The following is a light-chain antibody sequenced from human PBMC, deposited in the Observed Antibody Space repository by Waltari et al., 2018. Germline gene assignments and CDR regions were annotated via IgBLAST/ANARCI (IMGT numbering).Light chain of an antibody. V-gene: IGLV3-27*01. Sequence: SYELTQPSSVSLSPGQTANITCSGNVLAKKYGRWLQQKPGQAPMLLIYRDNARPSGIPERFSGSSSGTTGTLTISGAHVEDEADYYCYSVSANSWVFGGGTRLTVL. CDR2: RDN. CDR1: VLAKKY. J-gene: IGLJ3*02. CDR3: YSVSANSWV.